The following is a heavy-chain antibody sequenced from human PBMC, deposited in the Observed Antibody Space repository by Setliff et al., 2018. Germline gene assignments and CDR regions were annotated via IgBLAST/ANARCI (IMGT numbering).Heavy chain of an antibody. J-gene: IGHJ6*02. CDR1: GYSFTDYG. Sequence: ASVKVSCKASGYSFTDYGIAWVLQAPGQGLEWMGWISSYNGKAYYAQKFQGRVTLTTDTSAGTAYMELGSLESDDTAVYYCSRLVRYCTATTCQRLSGGEYWGQGITVTVSS. V-gene: IGHV1-18*01. D-gene: IGHD2-8*02. CDR3: SRLVRYCTATTCQRLSGGEY. CDR2: ISSYNGKA.